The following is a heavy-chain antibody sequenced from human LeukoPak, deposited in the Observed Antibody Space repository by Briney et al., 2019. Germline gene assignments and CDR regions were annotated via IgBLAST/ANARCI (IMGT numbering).Heavy chain of an antibody. Sequence: SETLSLTCAVYGGSFSGFYWSWIRQPPGKGLEWIGEINHSGSTNYNPSLKSRVTISVDKSKNQFSLKLSSVTAADTAIYYCARAGGSSDYWGQGTLVTVSS. D-gene: IGHD2-15*01. CDR3: ARAGGSSDY. V-gene: IGHV4-34*01. J-gene: IGHJ4*02. CDR1: GGSFSGFY. CDR2: INHSGST.